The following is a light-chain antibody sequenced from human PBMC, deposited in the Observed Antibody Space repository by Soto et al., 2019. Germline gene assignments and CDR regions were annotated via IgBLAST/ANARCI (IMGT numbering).Light chain of an antibody. CDR2: AAS. J-gene: IGKJ4*01. V-gene: IGKV1-39*01. Sequence: DIQMTQSPSSLSASVGDRVTITCRASQSITTRLNWYRQKPGKAPKLLIYAASSLQSGVPSRFSGSGSETEFTLSISSLQPEDFATYFCQQIYSAPLTFGGGTKVEIK. CDR1: QSITTR. CDR3: QQIYSAPLT.